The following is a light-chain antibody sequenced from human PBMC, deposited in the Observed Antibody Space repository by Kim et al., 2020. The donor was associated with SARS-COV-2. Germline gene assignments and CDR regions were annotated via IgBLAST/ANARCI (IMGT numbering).Light chain of an antibody. V-gene: IGLV4-69*01. CDR2: LNSDGSH. CDR3: QTWGNGIVI. J-gene: IGLJ2*01. Sequence: QPVLTQSPSASASLGASVKLTCILSSGHSSYAITWHQQQPERGPRSLMKLNSDGSHSKGDGIPDRFSGSSSGAERYLTISSLQSEDEADYYCQTWGNGIVIFGGGTQLTVL. CDR1: SGHSSYA.